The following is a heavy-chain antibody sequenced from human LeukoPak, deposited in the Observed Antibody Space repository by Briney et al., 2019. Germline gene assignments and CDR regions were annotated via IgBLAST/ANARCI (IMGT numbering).Heavy chain of an antibody. CDR3: ARVAAYYDFWSGYSRLYFDY. CDR1: GFTFDDYG. J-gene: IGHJ4*02. CDR2: INWNGGST. D-gene: IGHD3-3*01. Sequence: GGSLRLSCAASGFTFDDYGMSWVRHAPGKGLEWVSGINWNGGSTGYADSVKGRFTISRDNAKNSLYLQMNSLRAEDTAVYYCARVAAYYDFWSGYSRLYFDYWGQGTLVTVSS. V-gene: IGHV3-20*04.